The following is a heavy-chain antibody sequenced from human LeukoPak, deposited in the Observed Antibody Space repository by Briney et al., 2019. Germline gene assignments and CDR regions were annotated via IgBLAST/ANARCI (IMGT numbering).Heavy chain of an antibody. V-gene: IGHV1-18*01. CDR2: ISAYNGNT. CDR3: ARERGIAAAGTLRKIDY. Sequence: ASVKVSCKASGYTFTSYGISWVRQAPGQGLEWMGWISAYNGNTNYAQKPQGRVTMTTDTSTSTAYMELRSLRSDDTAVYYCARERGIAAAGTLRKIDYWGQGTLVTVSS. CDR1: GYTFTSYG. J-gene: IGHJ4*02. D-gene: IGHD6-13*01.